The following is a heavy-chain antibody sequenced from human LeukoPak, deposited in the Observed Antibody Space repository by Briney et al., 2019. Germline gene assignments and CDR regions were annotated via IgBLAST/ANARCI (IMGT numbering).Heavy chain of an antibody. CDR2: INYSGST. J-gene: IGHJ4*02. CDR3: AGVPERRWSEEYYFDY. Sequence: ASETLSLTCTVSGGSISNYYWTWIRQPPGKGLEWIGYINYSGSTNYKPSLKSRVTISVDTSKNQFSLKLSSVTAADTAVYYCAGVPERRWSEEYYFDYWGQGTLVTVSS. V-gene: IGHV4-59*08. CDR1: GGSISNYY. D-gene: IGHD1-1*01.